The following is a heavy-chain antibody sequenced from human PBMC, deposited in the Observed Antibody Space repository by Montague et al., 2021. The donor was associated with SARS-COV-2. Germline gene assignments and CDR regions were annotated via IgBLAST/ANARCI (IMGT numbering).Heavy chain of an antibody. V-gene: IGHV4-31*03. CDR3: ARANYYVMTSKAYAMDV. J-gene: IGHJ6*02. CDR1: GGSISSGGYY. CDR2: IFYRGGT. D-gene: IGHD3-16*01. Sequence: ILSLTCTVSGGSISSGGYYWSWVRQPPGKGLDWIGYIFYRGGTYYXXXLKSRVSMSVDTSKIQFSLNLTSVTAADTAVYYCARANYYVMTSKAYAMDVWGQGTTVTVSS.